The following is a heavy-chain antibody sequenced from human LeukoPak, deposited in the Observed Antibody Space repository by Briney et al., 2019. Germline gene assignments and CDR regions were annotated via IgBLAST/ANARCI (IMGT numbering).Heavy chain of an antibody. V-gene: IGHV3-23*01. J-gene: IGHJ4*02. D-gene: IGHD2-2*01. Sequence: GGSLRLSCAASGFTFNSYTMTWVRQAPGKGLEWVSAIGGSGSTTYYADSVKDRFTISRVNSKNTLYLQMNSLRAEDTAVYYCAKDRGGPNIVVVPAATKATTFGYWGQGTLVTVSS. CDR2: IGGSGSTT. CDR3: AKDRGGPNIVVVPAATKATTFGY. CDR1: GFTFNSYT.